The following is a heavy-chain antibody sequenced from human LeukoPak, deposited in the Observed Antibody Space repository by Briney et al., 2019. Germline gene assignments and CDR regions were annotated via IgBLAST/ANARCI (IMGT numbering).Heavy chain of an antibody. J-gene: IGHJ4*02. V-gene: IGHV3-23*01. D-gene: IGHD3-22*01. CDR2: ISGSGGST. CDR3: AKDPGTTYYYDSSGYFRGDH. CDR1: GFTFSSYA. Sequence: GGSLRLSCAASGFTFSSYAMSWVRQAPGKGLEWVSAISGSGGSTYYADSVKGRFTISRDNSKNTLYLQMNSLRAEDTAVYYCAKDPGTTYYYDSSGYFRGDHWGQGTPVTVSS.